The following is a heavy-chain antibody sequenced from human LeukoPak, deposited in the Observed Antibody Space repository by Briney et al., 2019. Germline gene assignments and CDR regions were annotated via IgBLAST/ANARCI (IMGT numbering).Heavy chain of an antibody. CDR2: IRYDGSTK. V-gene: IGHV3-30*02. CDR3: ARHLSRAMIAPRGY. D-gene: IGHD3-22*01. Sequence: PGGSLRLSCAASGFTFSSFGMHWVRQAPGKGLEWVAFIRYDGSTKHYADSVKGRFTFSRDNSKNTLYLQMNSLRAEDTAVYYCARHLSRAMIAPRGYWGQGTLVTVSS. CDR1: GFTFSSFG. J-gene: IGHJ4*02.